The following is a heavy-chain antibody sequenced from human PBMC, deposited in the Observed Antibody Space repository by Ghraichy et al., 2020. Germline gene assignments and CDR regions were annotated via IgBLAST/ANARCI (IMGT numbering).Heavy chain of an antibody. D-gene: IGHD4-23*01. J-gene: IGHJ4*02. V-gene: IGHV1-3*01. CDR3: ARGGVLRWPFDY. CDR2: INAGNGNT. Sequence: ASVKVSCKASGYTFTSYAMHWVRQAPGQRLEWMGWINAGNGNTKYSQKFQGRVTITRDTSASTAYMELSSLRSEDTAVYYCARGGVLRWPFDYWGQGTLVTVSS. CDR1: GYTFTSYA.